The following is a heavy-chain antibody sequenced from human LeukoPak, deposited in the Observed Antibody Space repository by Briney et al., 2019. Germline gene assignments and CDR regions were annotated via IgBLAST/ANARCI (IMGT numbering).Heavy chain of an antibody. Sequence: KPSETLSLTCTVSGGSISSYYWSWIRQPPGKGLEWIGEINHSGSTNYNPSLKSRVTISVDTSKNQFSLKLSSVTAADTAVYYCARHARHCSSTSCFYYYYYMDVWGKGTTVTVSS. V-gene: IGHV4-34*01. CDR1: GGSISSYY. CDR3: ARHARHCSSTSCFYYYYYMDV. CDR2: INHSGST. D-gene: IGHD2-2*01. J-gene: IGHJ6*03.